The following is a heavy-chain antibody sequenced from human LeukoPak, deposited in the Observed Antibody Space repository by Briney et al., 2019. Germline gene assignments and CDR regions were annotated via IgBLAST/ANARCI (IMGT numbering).Heavy chain of an antibody. V-gene: IGHV3-30*03. CDR3: ASRRQFYTVTTGRGDY. J-gene: IGHJ4*02. Sequence: GGSLRLSCATSGFTFSNYGMHWVRQAPGKGLEWVAVISSDETNIRYGDSVRGRFTVSRDNAKNTVYLQMNSLGADDTAVYYCASRRQFYTVTTGRGDYWGQGTLVTVSS. CDR1: GFTFSNYG. CDR2: ISSDETNI. D-gene: IGHD4-17*01.